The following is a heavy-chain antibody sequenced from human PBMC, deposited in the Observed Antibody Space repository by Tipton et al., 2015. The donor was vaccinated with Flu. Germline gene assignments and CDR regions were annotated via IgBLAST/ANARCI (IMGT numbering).Heavy chain of an antibody. V-gene: IGHV4-59*01. CDR2: IYYSGST. D-gene: IGHD3-22*01. CDR1: GGSISSYY. J-gene: IGHJ6*02. CDR3: ARTSRGGYYYGIKGMDV. Sequence: GLVKPSETLSLTCTVSGGSISSYYWSWIRQPPGKGLEWIGYIYYSGSTNYNPSLKSRVTISVDTSKNQFSLKLSSVTAADTAVYYCARTSRGGYYYGIKGMDVGGQGTTVTVSS.